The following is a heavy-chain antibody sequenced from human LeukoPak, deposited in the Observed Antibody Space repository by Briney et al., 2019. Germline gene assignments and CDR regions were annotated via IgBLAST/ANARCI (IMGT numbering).Heavy chain of an antibody. J-gene: IGHJ4*02. D-gene: IGHD2-2*02. CDR1: GFTFSFYG. CDR3: AKTSDQLLYSKFDF. Sequence: GGSLRLSCATSGFTFSFYGMHWVHQAPGKGLEWVAFIQYDGSYKFYADSVQGRFSISRDNSKNTLFLQMNSLRAEDTAVYYCAKTSDQLLYSKFDFWGQGTLVTVSS. V-gene: IGHV3-30*02. CDR2: IQYDGSYK.